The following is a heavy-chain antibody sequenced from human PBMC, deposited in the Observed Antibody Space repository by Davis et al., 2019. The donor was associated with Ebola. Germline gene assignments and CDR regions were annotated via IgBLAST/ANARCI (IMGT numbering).Heavy chain of an antibody. Sequence: GESLKISCAASGFTVSSNYMSWVRQAPGKGLEWVSVIYSGGSTYYADSVKGRFTISRHNSKNTLYLQMNSLRAEDTAVYYCARDRHYDFWSGPYGMDVWGQGTTVTVSS. CDR1: GFTVSSNY. CDR2: IYSGGST. J-gene: IGHJ6*02. D-gene: IGHD3-3*01. CDR3: ARDRHYDFWSGPYGMDV. V-gene: IGHV3-53*04.